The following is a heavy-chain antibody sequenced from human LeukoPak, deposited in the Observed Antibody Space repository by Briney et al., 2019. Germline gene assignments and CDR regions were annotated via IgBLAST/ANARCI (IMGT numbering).Heavy chain of an antibody. J-gene: IGHJ6*02. CDR3: VRIGHGYSYGGGLDV. Sequence: GGSLRLSCAASGFTFSSFWMHWVRQAPGKGLVWVSRINNDGSSTIYADSVKGRFTISRDNSKNMLYLQMNSLRAEDTTLYYCVRIGHGYSYGGGLDVWGQGTTVTASS. CDR1: GFTFSSFW. CDR2: INNDGSST. V-gene: IGHV3-74*01. D-gene: IGHD5-18*01.